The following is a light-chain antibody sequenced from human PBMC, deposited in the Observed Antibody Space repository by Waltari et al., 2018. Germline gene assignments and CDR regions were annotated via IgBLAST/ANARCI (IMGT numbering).Light chain of an antibody. CDR3: QKYSSSPCT. CDR1: QSVSSY. J-gene: IGKJ3*01. CDR2: GAS. V-gene: IGKV3-20*01. Sequence: VILTQSPATLSLSPGERDTLSCRASQSVSSYLAWYQQKPGQAPRLLIYGASSRATGIPDRFSGSGSGTEFTLTISSLEPEDFAVYYCQKYSSSPCTFGPGTKLDIK.